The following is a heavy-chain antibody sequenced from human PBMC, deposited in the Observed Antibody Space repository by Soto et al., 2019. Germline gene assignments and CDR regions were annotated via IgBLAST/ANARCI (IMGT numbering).Heavy chain of an antibody. CDR3: ARVPSP. CDR1: GGSISSGGYS. V-gene: IGHV4-30-2*01. CDR2: IYHSGSP. J-gene: IGHJ5*02. Sequence: QLQLQESGKGLVKPSQTLSLTCAVSGGSISSGGYSWSWIRQPPGKGLEWIGYIYHSGSPYYNPSLKSRVTISVDRSKNQFSLKLSSVTAADTAVYYCARVPSPWGQGTLVTVSS.